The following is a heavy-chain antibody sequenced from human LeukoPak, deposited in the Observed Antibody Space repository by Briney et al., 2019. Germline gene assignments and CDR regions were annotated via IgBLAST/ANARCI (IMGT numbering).Heavy chain of an antibody. Sequence: GGSLRLSCAASGFTFSDYYMSWIRQAPGKGLEWVAVISYHGNNKYYADSVKGRFTISRDNSKNTLYLQMNSLRAEDTAVYSCAKACDILTGFYDYWGQGTLVTVSS. CDR3: AKACDILTGFYDY. CDR2: ISYHGNNK. D-gene: IGHD3-9*01. V-gene: IGHV3-30*18. J-gene: IGHJ4*02. CDR1: GFTFSDYY.